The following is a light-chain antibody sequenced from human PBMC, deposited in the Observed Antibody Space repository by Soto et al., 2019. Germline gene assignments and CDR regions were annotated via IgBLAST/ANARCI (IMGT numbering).Light chain of an antibody. CDR3: QQHTNWPLT. CDR1: HSVSTH. J-gene: IGKJ4*01. V-gene: IGKV3-11*01. Sequence: PGEGATLSCRASHSVSTHLAWYQQKPGRTPRLLIYDASTRATGIPARFSGSGSGTDFTLNISSLEPEDFAVYYCQQHTNWPLTFGGGTKVDIK. CDR2: DAS.